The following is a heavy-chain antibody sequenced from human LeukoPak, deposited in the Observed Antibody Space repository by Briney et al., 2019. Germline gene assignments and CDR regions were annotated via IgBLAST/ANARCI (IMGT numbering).Heavy chain of an antibody. CDR1: GFTLSSHY. J-gene: IGHJ3*02. Sequence: PGGSLRLSFATSGFTLSSHYLSWVRPAPGKGLEWVLVIYCGGSTHYADSVKGRFTISRDNSKNTLYLQMNSLRAEDTAVYYCAREVPAAMLKGSDAFDIWGQGTMVTVSS. V-gene: IGHV3-53*01. CDR3: AREVPAAMLKGSDAFDI. D-gene: IGHD2-2*01. CDR2: IYCGGST.